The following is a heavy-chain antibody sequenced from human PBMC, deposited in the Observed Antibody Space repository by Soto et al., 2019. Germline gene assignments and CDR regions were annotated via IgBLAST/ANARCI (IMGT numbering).Heavy chain of an antibody. J-gene: IGHJ6*02. CDR3: ARVGDPLQVNYHYGMDV. CDR2: INPSGGST. Sequence: ASVKVSCKASGYTFTSYYIHWVRQAPGQGLEWMGIINPSGGSTRYAQKFQGRVTMTRNTYTSIVFIELSSLRSEDTAVYYCARVGDPLQVNYHYGMDVWGQGTTVTVSS. CDR1: GYTFTSYY. V-gene: IGHV1-46*01.